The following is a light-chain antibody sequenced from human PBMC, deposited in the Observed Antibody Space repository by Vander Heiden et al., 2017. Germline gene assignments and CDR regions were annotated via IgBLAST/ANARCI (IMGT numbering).Light chain of an antibody. Sequence: EIVMTQSPATLSVSPGERATLSCRASQSDSSNLAWYQQKPGQAPRPLIYGASTRAIAIPHRYSGSGFGTEFTLTSSSRRSEDFAVYYGHHDNTWWTFGQGTKVEIK. CDR3: HHDNTWWT. CDR2: GAS. CDR1: QSDSSN. J-gene: IGKJ1*01. V-gene: IGKV3-15*01.